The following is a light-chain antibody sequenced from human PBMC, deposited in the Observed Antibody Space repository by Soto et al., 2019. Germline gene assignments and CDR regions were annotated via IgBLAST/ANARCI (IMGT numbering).Light chain of an antibody. Sequence: EIVMTQSPATLSVSPGQRATLSCRASQSLSSNLAWYQQKPGQAPRLLIYGASTRATGIPARFSGSGSGTEFTLSISSLQSEDFAIYYCQQYNIWPPWTFGQGNRVEIK. CDR2: GAS. CDR1: QSLSSN. CDR3: QQYNIWPPWT. V-gene: IGKV3-15*01. J-gene: IGKJ1*01.